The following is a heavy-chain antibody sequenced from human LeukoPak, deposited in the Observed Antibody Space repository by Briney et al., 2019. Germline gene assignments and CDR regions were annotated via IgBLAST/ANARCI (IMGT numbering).Heavy chain of an antibody. CDR2: INAGNGNT. J-gene: IGHJ4*02. V-gene: IGHV1-3*01. Sequence: GASVKVSCKASGYTFTSYGISWVRQAPGQGLEWMGWINAGNGNTKYSQKFQGRVTITRDTSASTAYMELSSLRSEDTAVYYCARDDGDYAFDYWGQGTLVTVSS. CDR1: GYTFTSYG. D-gene: IGHD4-17*01. CDR3: ARDDGDYAFDY.